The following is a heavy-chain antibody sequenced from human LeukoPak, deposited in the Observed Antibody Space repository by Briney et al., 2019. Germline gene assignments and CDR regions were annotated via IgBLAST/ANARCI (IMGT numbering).Heavy chain of an antibody. Sequence: ASVKVSCKASGGTFSSYAISWVRQAPGQGLEWMGRIIPIFGIANYAQKFQGRVTITADKSTSTAYMELSSLRSEDTAVYYRARRDRTGNAFDIWGQGTMVTVSS. CDR2: IIPIFGIA. J-gene: IGHJ3*02. V-gene: IGHV1-69*04. CDR1: GGTFSSYA. CDR3: ARRDRTGNAFDI. D-gene: IGHD1-1*01.